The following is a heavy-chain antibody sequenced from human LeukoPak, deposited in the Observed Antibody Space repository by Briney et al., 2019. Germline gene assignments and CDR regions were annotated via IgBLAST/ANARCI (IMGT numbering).Heavy chain of an antibody. CDR3: PIGDAFDN. V-gene: IGHV4-39*01. CDR2: IYYSGST. CDR1: GGSISSSSYY. J-gene: IGHJ3*02. Sequence: SETLSLTCTVSGGSISSSSYYWGWIRQPPGKGLEWIGSIYYSGSTYYNPSLKSRVTISVDTSKNQFSLKLSSVTAADTAVYYCPIGDAFDNWGQGTMVTVSS.